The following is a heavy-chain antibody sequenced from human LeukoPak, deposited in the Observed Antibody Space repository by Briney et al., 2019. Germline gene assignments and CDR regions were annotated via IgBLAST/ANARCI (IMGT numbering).Heavy chain of an antibody. D-gene: IGHD3-22*01. J-gene: IGHJ1*01. Sequence: GGSLRLSCAASGFTFSSYWMSWVRQAPGRGLEWVANIKEDGSTKQYVDSVRGRFTISRDNAKRSLYLQMSSLKAEDSAAYYWARDERSGYYVHWGQGTLVTVSS. CDR1: GFTFSSYW. CDR2: IKEDGSTK. CDR3: ARDERSGYYVH. V-gene: IGHV3-7*01.